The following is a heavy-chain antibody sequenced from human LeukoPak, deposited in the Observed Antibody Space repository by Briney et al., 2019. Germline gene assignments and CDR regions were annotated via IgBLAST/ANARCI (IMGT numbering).Heavy chain of an antibody. Sequence: GRSLRLSCTASGFSFGDDAWSWFRQAPGRGLEFVSFIRKKGYGETTDYAASVRGRFTISRDDAKSTAYLQMNSLEIEDTALYYCSRGLHDYGDSNYYFDQWGRGTQVTVS. CDR3: SRGLHDYGDSNYYFDQ. D-gene: IGHD4-17*01. CDR2: IRKKGYGETT. CDR1: GFSFGDDA. V-gene: IGHV3-49*03. J-gene: IGHJ4*02.